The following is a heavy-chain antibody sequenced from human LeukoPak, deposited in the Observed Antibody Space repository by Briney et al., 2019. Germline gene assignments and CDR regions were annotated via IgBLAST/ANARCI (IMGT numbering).Heavy chain of an antibody. CDR2: INHSGST. Sequence: SEPLSLTCAVYGGSFSGYYWSWIRQPPGKGLEWIGEINHSGSTNYNPSLRSRVTISVDTSKNQFSLKLSSVTAADTAVYYCARGKIYCSGGSCYFGWFDPWGQGNLVTVSS. CDR3: ARGKIYCSGGSCYFGWFDP. D-gene: IGHD2-15*01. CDR1: GGSFSGYY. J-gene: IGHJ5*02. V-gene: IGHV4-34*01.